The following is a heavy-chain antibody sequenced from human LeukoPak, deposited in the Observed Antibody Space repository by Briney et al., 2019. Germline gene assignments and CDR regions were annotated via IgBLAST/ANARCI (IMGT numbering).Heavy chain of an antibody. CDR3: ARGHDILTGPTYHLNSWFDP. D-gene: IGHD3-9*01. CDR1: GGSMSSYY. V-gene: IGHV4-34*01. J-gene: IGHJ5*02. CDR2: INHSGST. Sequence: SETLSLTCTVSGGSMSSYYWSWIRQPPGKGLEWIGEINHSGSTNYNPSLKSRVTISVDTSKNQFSLKLSSVTAADTAVYYCARGHDILTGPTYHLNSWFDPWGQGTLVTVSS.